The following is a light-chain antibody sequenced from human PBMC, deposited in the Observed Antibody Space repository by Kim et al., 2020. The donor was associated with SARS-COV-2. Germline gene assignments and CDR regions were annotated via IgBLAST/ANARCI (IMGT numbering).Light chain of an antibody. J-gene: IGKJ2*01. Sequence: SASVGDRVTIPRQASQYIGKYLNWYQQKPGKAPNLLIYDASNLQTGVPSRFSGSGSETDFTFTISSLQPEDIATYYCQQFDDLPYTFGQGTKLEI. V-gene: IGKV1-33*01. CDR1: QYIGKY. CDR2: DAS. CDR3: QQFDDLPYT.